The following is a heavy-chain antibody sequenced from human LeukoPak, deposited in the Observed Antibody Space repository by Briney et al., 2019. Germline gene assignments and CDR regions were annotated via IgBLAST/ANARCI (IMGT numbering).Heavy chain of an antibody. Sequence: GGSLRLSCAVSGLTFSISGMHWVRQAPGKGLEWVTFIRDDGSSEYYADSVKGRFTVFRDHSKNTLYLQMNSLRAEDTAVYYCAKGPNPYYDSSGPWGQGTLVTVSS. CDR2: IRDDGSSE. CDR1: GLTFSISG. V-gene: IGHV3-30*02. D-gene: IGHD3-22*01. J-gene: IGHJ4*02. CDR3: AKGPNPYYDSSGP.